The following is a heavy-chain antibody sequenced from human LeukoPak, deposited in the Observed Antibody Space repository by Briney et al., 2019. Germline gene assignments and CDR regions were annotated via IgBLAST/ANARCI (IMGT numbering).Heavy chain of an antibody. V-gene: IGHV4-39*07. CDR2: IFYSGST. D-gene: IGHD5-18*01. Sequence: SETLSLTCTVSGGSISTSNYYWGWIRQPPGKGLEWIGNIFYSGSTYYGPSLKSRLTISLDTSRNQFSLKLNSVTAADTAVYYCAKGRYSYAVRASYFDYWGQGTLVTVSS. CDR1: GGSISTSNYY. J-gene: IGHJ4*02. CDR3: AKGRYSYAVRASYFDY.